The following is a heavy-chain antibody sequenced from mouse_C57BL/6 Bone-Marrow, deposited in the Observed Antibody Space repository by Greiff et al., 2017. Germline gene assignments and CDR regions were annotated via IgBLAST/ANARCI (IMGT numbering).Heavy chain of an antibody. Sequence: QVQLQQSGAELVKPGASVKMSCKASGYTFTTYPIEWMKQNHGKSLEWIGNFHPYNDDTKYNEKFKGKDTLTVEKSSCTAYLELIRLTSDDSAVYYCAIYDYGGYFGYWGQGTTLTVSS. J-gene: IGHJ2*01. CDR2: FHPYNDDT. CDR3: AIYDYGGYFGY. D-gene: IGHD2-4*01. V-gene: IGHV1-47*01. CDR1: GYTFTTYP.